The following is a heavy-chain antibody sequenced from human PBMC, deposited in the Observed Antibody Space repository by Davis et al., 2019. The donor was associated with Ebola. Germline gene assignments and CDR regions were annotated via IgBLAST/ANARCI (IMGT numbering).Heavy chain of an antibody. CDR3: TRGPSTGNSFSY. J-gene: IGHJ4*02. Sequence: GESLKTPRPAPGFTFSSYGMHRVRQAPGKGLEWVANIKQDGSEKYYVDSVKGRFTISRDNAKNSLYVQMNSLRAEDTAVYYCTRGPSTGNSFSYWGQGTLVTVSS. D-gene: IGHD6-13*01. CDR2: IKQDGSEK. V-gene: IGHV3-7*01. CDR1: GFTFSSYG.